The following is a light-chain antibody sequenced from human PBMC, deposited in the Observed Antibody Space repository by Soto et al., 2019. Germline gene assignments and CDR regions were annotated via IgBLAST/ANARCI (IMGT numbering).Light chain of an antibody. CDR3: SSYTSSSTDV. Sequence: QSVLTQPASVSGSPGQWITISCTGTSSDVGGYNYVSWYQQHPGKAPKLMIYDVSNRPSGVFNRFSGSKSVNTASLTISGLQAEEEADYYCSSYTSSSTDVFGTGTKLTVL. CDR2: DVS. CDR1: SSDVGGYNY. J-gene: IGLJ1*01. V-gene: IGLV2-14*01.